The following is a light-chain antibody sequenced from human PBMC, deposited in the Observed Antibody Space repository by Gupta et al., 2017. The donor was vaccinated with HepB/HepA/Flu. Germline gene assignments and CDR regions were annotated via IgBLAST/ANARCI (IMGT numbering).Light chain of an antibody. CDR1: RTLLHNDGYHF. V-gene: IGKV2-28*01. CDR2: VAS. CDR3: RQTLNSPYT. J-gene: IGKJ2*01. Sequence: DIVMTQSPLSLAVTPGEPASISCRSSRTLLHNDGYHFLNWYLQKPGQSPHLLIYVASSRASGVPDRFNGSGSGTDFTLHIARVEAEDVGVYCCRQTLNSPYTFGQGT.